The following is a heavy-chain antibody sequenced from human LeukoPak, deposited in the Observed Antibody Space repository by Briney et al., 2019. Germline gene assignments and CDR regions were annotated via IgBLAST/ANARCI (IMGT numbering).Heavy chain of an antibody. D-gene: IGHD5-18*01. J-gene: IGHJ4*02. CDR1: GGSISSSSYY. CDR3: AMDGGCSYGDPYYFDY. Sequence: PSETLSLTCTVSGGSISSSSYYWGWIRQPPGKGLEWIGSIYYSGSTYYNPSLKSRVTISVDTSKNQFSLKLSSVTAADTAVYYCAMDGGCSYGDPYYFDYWGQGTLVTVSS. V-gene: IGHV4-39*01. CDR2: IYYSGST.